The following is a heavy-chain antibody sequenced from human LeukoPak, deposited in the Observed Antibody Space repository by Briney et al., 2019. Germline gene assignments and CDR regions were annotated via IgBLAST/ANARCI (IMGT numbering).Heavy chain of an antibody. CDR3: AREATSGY. Sequence: GGSLRLSCAASGFTFSSYSMNWVRQAPGKGLEWLSYISRGTDTIYYADSVKGRFTISRVNAKNSLYLQMTNLRAEDTAVYYCAREATSGYWGQGTLVTVSS. CDR1: GFTFSSYS. J-gene: IGHJ4*02. CDR2: ISRGTDTI. V-gene: IGHV3-48*04.